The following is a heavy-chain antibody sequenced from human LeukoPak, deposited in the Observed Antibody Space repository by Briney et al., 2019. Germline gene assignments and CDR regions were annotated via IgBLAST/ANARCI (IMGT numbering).Heavy chain of an antibody. CDR1: GGTFSSYA. D-gene: IGHD2-21*01. Sequence: ASVKVSCKASGGTFSSYAISWVRQAPGQGLERMGGIIPIFGTANYAQKFQGRVTITADESTSTAYMELSSLRSEDTAVYYCAREGLPHGFQGQPGPIVDWGQGTLVTVSS. V-gene: IGHV1-69*13. CDR2: IIPIFGTA. CDR3: AREGLPHGFQGQPGPIVD. J-gene: IGHJ4*02.